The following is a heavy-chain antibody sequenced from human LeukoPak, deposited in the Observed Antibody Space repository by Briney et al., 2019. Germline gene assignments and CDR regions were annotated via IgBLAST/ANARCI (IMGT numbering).Heavy chain of an antibody. CDR3: ARGVDTAMVRYCFDP. J-gene: IGHJ5*02. CDR1: GFTFSIYS. Sequence: GGSLSLSCAASGFTFSIYSMNWVRHAPGKGREWVSSISSSSSYIYYADSVKGRFTISRDNSKNTLYLQMNSLRAEDTAVYYCARGVDTAMVRYCFDPWGQGTLVTVSS. CDR2: ISSSSSYI. V-gene: IGHV3-21*01. D-gene: IGHD5-18*01.